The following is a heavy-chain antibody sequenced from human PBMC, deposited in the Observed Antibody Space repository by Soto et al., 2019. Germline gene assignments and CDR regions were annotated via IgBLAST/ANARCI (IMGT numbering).Heavy chain of an antibody. J-gene: IGHJ4*02. CDR2: ISGTASRT. V-gene: IGHV3-23*01. CDR1: GFTPTTTP. Sequence: EVQLLESGGGLVLPGGSLRLSCAGSGFTPTTTPLSWVRQPPGKGLEWVTPISGTASRTYYVDSVKGRFFISRDNSKNTVTLPMNHLSIDETDVYYCATSFRDFDNWGQGTRVTVSS. CDR3: ATSFRDFDN.